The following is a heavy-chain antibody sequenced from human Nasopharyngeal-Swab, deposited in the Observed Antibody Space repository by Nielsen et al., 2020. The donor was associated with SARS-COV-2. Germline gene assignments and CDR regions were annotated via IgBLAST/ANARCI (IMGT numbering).Heavy chain of an antibody. Sequence: GSLRLSCAASGFTFSSYWMSWVRQAPGKGLEWVANIKQDGSEKYYVDSVKGRFTISRDNAKNSLYLQMNSLRAEDTAVYYCARDVRIFGVVIITYYYYYMDVWGKGTTVTVSS. V-gene: IGHV3-7*01. CDR3: ARDVRIFGVVIITYYYYYMDV. D-gene: IGHD3-3*01. CDR2: IKQDGSEK. CDR1: GFTFSSYW. J-gene: IGHJ6*03.